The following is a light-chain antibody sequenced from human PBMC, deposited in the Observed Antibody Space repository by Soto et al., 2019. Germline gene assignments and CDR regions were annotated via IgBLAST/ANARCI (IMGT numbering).Light chain of an antibody. CDR1: SSDIGDYDF. V-gene: IGLV2-23*01. Sequence: QSALTQPASVSGSPGQSITISCTGTSSDIGDYDFVSWYQQQPGKAPKLMIYEGSKRPSGVSNRFSGSKSGNTASLTISGLQAEDEADYYCCSHVRGSSFYVFGAGTKLTVL. CDR3: CSHVRGSSFYV. J-gene: IGLJ1*01. CDR2: EGS.